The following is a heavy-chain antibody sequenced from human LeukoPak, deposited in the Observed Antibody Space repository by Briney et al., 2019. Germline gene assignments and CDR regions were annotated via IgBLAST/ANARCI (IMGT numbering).Heavy chain of an antibody. V-gene: IGHV4-59*01. D-gene: IGHD1-1*01. CDR1: GGSISSYY. CDR2: LQYSGST. J-gene: IGHJ6*03. Sequence: SETLSLTCTVSGGSISSYYWSWIRQPPGKGLEWIGYLQYSGSTNYNPSLKSRVTISEDTSKNQFSLNLSSVNAADAAVFYCARVSWFPGTSYYYMDVWGKGTTVTVSS. CDR3: ARVSWFPGTSYYYMDV.